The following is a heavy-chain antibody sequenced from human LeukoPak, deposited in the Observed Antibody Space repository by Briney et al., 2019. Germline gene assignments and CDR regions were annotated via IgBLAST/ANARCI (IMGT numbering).Heavy chain of an antibody. V-gene: IGHV3-7*03. CDR3: ASHYGSGHGYYYYGMDV. CDR1: GFTFSSYW. D-gene: IGHD3-10*01. Sequence: GGSLRLSCAASGFTFSSYWMTWVRQAPGTGLEWVASIKQDGTEESYVDSVRGRFTISRDNAKNSLFLQMGGLRAEDTAVYYCASHYGSGHGYYYYGMDVWGKGTTVIVSP. CDR2: IKQDGTEE. J-gene: IGHJ6*04.